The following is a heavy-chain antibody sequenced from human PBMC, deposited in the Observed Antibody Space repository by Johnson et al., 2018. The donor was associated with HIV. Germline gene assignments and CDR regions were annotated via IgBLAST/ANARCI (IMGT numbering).Heavy chain of an antibody. D-gene: IGHD3-22*01. CDR2: ISYDGSNK. Sequence: QVQLVESGGGVVQPGRSLRLSCAASGFTFSSCAMHWVRQAPGKGLEWVAVISYDGSNKYYADSVKGRYTISRDNSNNTLYVQMNSLRAEDTAVYYCAKAGDYYDSFWLDHDAFDIWGQGTMVTVSS. CDR3: AKAGDYYDSFWLDHDAFDI. CDR1: GFTFSSCA. V-gene: IGHV3-30-3*01. J-gene: IGHJ3*02.